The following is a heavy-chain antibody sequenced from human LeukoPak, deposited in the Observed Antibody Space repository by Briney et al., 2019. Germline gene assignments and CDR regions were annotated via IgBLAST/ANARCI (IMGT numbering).Heavy chain of an antibody. CDR3: ARELAVRAGDYFDN. D-gene: IGHD2-2*01. CDR2: INRDGSST. CDR1: GFTFSGYW. J-gene: IGHJ4*02. Sequence: RGSLSLSCAASGFTFSGYWMNWVRQAPGKGLVWVARINRDGSSTRYADSVKGRFTISRDNAKNTLYLQMNSLRAEDTAVYSCARELAVRAGDYFDNWGQGTLVTVSS. V-gene: IGHV3-74*01.